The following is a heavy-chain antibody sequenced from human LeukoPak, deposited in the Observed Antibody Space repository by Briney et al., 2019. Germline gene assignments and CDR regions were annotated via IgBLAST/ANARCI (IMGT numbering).Heavy chain of an antibody. CDR1: GGSFSGYY. CDR2: INHSGST. Sequence: SETLSLSCAVYGGSFSGYYWSWIRQPPGKGLEWIGEINHSGSTNYNPSLKSRVTISVDTSKNQFSLKLSSVTAADTAVYYCARADYVWGSYRYTTFDYWGQGTLVTVSS. V-gene: IGHV4-34*01. J-gene: IGHJ4*02. D-gene: IGHD3-16*02. CDR3: ARADYVWGSYRYTTFDY.